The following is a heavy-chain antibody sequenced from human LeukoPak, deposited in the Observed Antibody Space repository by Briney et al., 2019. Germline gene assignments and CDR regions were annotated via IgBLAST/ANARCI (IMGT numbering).Heavy chain of an antibody. V-gene: IGHV4-39*07. Sequence: SETLSLTCSVSGGSISTSSHYWGWVRQPPGKGLEWIGSIYYSGSTYYNPSLKSRVTISVDTSKNQFSLKLSSATAADTAVYYCARVVWFGELFYIDYWGQGTLVTVSS. CDR3: ARVVWFGELFYIDY. J-gene: IGHJ4*02. CDR2: IYYSGST. D-gene: IGHD3-10*01. CDR1: GGSISTSSHY.